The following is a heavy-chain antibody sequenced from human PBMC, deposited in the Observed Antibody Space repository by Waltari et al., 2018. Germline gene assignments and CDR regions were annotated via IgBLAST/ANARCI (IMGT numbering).Heavy chain of an antibody. V-gene: IGHV3-33*01. J-gene: IGHJ6*02. CDR1: GFVVGNFG. D-gene: IGHD6-13*01. CDR2: IWYDATNK. Sequence: QEQLVESGGDVVEPGTSLTLSCAASGFVVGNFGMHWVRQVPGKGLEWVALIWYDATNKYYVDSVKGRFTVSRDNSKNMLYLEMNDLRHDDTAVYYCVRDIPRDDSSCDVWGQGTTVIVSS. CDR3: VRDIPRDDSSCDV.